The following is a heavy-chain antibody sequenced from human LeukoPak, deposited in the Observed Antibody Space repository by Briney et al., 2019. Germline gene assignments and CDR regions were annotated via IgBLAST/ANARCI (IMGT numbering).Heavy chain of an antibody. CDR2: IRTDGGNT. J-gene: IGHJ4*02. Sequence: PGGSLRLSCAASGFTLSSYWTHWVRQAPGKGLVWVSLIRTDGGNTTYADSVEGRFTISRDNAKNTVYLQMNSLRAEDTAVYYCARDRGYCSSGSCYLFDSWGQGALVTVSS. CDR3: ARDRGYCSSGSCYLFDS. CDR1: GFTLSSYW. D-gene: IGHD2-15*01. V-gene: IGHV3-74*01.